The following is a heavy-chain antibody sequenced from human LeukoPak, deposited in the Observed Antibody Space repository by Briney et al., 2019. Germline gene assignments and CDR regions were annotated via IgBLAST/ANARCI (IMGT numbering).Heavy chain of an antibody. V-gene: IGHV4-59*01. J-gene: IGHJ4*02. Sequence: PSETLSLTCTVSGGSISSYYWSWIRQPPGKGLEWIGYIYYSGSTNYNPSLKSRVTISVDTSKNQFSLKLSSVTAADTAVYYCARGGPYYDSSGGYFDYWGQGTLVTVSS. CDR2: IYYSGST. CDR1: GGSISSYY. D-gene: IGHD3-22*01. CDR3: ARGGPYYDSSGGYFDY.